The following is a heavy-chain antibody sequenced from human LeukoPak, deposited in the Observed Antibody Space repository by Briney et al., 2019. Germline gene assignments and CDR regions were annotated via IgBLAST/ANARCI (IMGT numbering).Heavy chain of an antibody. CDR3: ARGPKVAAAGGWYFDL. V-gene: IGHV1-46*01. J-gene: IGHJ2*01. CDR1: GYTFTSYY. CDR2: INPSGGST. D-gene: IGHD6-13*01. Sequence: ASVKVSCKASGYTFTSYYMHWVRQAPGQGLEWMGIINPSGGSTSYAQKFQGRVTMTRDTSTSTVYMELSSLRSEDTAVYYCARGPKVAAAGGWYFDLWGRGTLVTVSS.